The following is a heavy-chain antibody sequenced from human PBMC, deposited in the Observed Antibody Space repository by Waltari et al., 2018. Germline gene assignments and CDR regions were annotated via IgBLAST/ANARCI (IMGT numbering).Heavy chain of an antibody. CDR1: GGSINEYY. CDR3: ARDWDYGLDV. J-gene: IGHJ6*02. CDR2: LFASVDT. Sequence: QVQLQQSGPAVLEPSEPLSLTCTVPGGSINEYYWSWIRQPPGKGLEWIGYLFASVDTNYNPSLRSRVAISADLSKNQVSLIVTSVTTADTAVYYCARDWDYGLDVWGQGTTVTVSS. V-gene: IGHV4-59*01. D-gene: IGHD1-26*01.